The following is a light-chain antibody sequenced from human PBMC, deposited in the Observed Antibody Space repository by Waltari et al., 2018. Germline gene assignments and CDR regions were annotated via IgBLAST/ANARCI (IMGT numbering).Light chain of an antibody. V-gene: IGLV2-23*02. CDR1: SSDIWTYNL. J-gene: IGLJ3*02. CDR2: EVT. CDR3: CSYVDSRTFEWV. Sequence: QSALTQPASVSGSPGQSITISCTGTSSDIWTYNLFPWYQQYPGKAPKLIICEVTKRPSGVSDRFSGSKSGSTASLTISGLQPEDEADYYCCSYVDSRTFEWVFGGGTKLTVL.